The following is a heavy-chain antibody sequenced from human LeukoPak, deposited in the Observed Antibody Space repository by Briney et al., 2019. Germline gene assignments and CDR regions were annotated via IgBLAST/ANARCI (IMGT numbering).Heavy chain of an antibody. CDR3: ARALRGYQDY. Sequence: GGSLRLSCAASGFTFSDYYMSWIRKAPGKGLEWVSYISRSSSYTNYADSVKGRFTISRDNAKNSLYLQMNSLRAEDTAVYYCARALRGYQDYWGQGTLVTVSS. V-gene: IGHV3-11*05. D-gene: IGHD5-18*01. CDR1: GFTFSDYY. CDR2: ISRSSSYT. J-gene: IGHJ4*02.